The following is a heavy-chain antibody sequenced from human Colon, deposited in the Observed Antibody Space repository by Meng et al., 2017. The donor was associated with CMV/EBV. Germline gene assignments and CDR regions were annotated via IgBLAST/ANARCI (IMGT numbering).Heavy chain of an antibody. D-gene: IGHD4-17*01. V-gene: IGHV4-39*07. J-gene: IGHJ4*02. CDR2: INHGGTA. Sequence: SDTLSLTCSVSGDSISNTAYYWGWIRQSPGKGLEWIGSINHGGTAFYNPSLKSPVTISVDTSKNQFSLKVMSVTAADTAVYYCAREGVTVTTPFEYWGQGTLVTVSS. CDR1: GDSISNTAYY. CDR3: AREGVTVTTPFEY.